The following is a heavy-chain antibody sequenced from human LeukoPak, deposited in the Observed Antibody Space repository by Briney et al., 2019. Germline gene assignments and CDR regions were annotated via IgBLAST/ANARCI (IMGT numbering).Heavy chain of an antibody. CDR3: AKGLGIAAAGSSFDY. Sequence: GGSLRLSCAASGFTFSSYAMSGVRQAPGKGLEWVSAISGSGGSTYYADSVKGRFTISRDNSKNTLYLQMNSLRAEATAVYYCAKGLGIAAAGSSFDYWGQGTLVTVSS. J-gene: IGHJ4*02. CDR2: ISGSGGST. V-gene: IGHV3-23*01. CDR1: GFTFSSYA. D-gene: IGHD6-13*01.